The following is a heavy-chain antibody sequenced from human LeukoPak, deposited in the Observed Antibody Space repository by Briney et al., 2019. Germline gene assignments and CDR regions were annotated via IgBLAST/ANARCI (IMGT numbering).Heavy chain of an antibody. CDR2: ISSSSSYI. CDR3: AKRSGYTTGWFFDF. CDR1: GFTFSSYS. J-gene: IGHJ4*02. V-gene: IGHV3-21*04. D-gene: IGHD6-19*01. Sequence: GGSLRLSCAASGFTFSSYSMNWVRQAPGKGLEWVSSISSSSSYIYYADSVKGRFTISRDNAENSLYLQMNSLGAEDTAVFYCAKRSGYTTGWFFDFWGQGTLVTVSS.